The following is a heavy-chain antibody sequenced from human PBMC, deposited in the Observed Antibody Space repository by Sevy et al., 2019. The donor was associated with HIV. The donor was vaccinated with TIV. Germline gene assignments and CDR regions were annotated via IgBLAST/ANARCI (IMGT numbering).Heavy chain of an antibody. D-gene: IGHD5-12*01. CDR3: TRRGFDGYDHWGYYYYYMDV. Sequence: GGSLRLSCAASGFTFSGSAMHWVRQASGKGLEWVGRIRSKANSYATAYAASVKGRFTISRDVSKNTAYLQMNSLKTEETAVYYCTRRGFDGYDHWGYYYYYMDVWGKGTTVTVSS. J-gene: IGHJ6*03. CDR2: IRSKANSYAT. CDR1: GFTFSGSA. V-gene: IGHV3-73*01.